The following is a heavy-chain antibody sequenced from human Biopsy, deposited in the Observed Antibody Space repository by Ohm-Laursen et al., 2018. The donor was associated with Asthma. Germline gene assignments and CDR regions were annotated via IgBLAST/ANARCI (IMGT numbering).Heavy chain of an antibody. CDR2: INYRGDT. CDR3: VRGEEVAGTYFKD. CDR1: GGSFTHYF. D-gene: IGHD6-19*01. Sequence: SETLSLTCFISGGSFTHYFWMWIRQPPGKGLEWIGEINYRGDTNYNPSLESRVSISVDTSTYHFSLRLNSVTAADTAVYYCVRGEEVAGTYFKDWDQGTLVTVSS. V-gene: IGHV4-34*01. J-gene: IGHJ1*01.